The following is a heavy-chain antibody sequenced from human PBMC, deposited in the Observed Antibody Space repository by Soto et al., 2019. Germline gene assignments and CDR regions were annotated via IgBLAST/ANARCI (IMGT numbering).Heavy chain of an antibody. CDR1: GGSISSYY. CDR2: IYYSGST. Sequence: QVQLQESGPGLVKPSETLSLTCTVSGGSISSYYWSWIRQPPGKGLEWIGYIYYSGSTNYNPSLKSRVTISVDTSKNQFSLKLSSVTAADTAMYYCARNSGSYFRFDPWGQGTLVTVSS. CDR3: ARNSGSYFRFDP. D-gene: IGHD1-26*01. J-gene: IGHJ5*02. V-gene: IGHV4-59*08.